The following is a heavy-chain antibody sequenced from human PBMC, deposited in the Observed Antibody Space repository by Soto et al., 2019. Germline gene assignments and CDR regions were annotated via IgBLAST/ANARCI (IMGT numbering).Heavy chain of an antibody. J-gene: IGHJ6*02. CDR2: IYYSGST. CDR1: GGSISSSSYY. V-gene: IGHV4-39*01. CDR3: AHLGYCSSTSCYGGRQYYYYYGMDV. D-gene: IGHD2-2*01. Sequence: SETLSLTCTVSGGSISSSSYYWGWIRQPPGKGLEWIGSIYYSGSTYYNPSLKSRVTISVDTSKNQFALKLSSVTAADRAVYYCAHLGYCSSTSCYGGRQYYYYYGMDVWGQGTTVTVS.